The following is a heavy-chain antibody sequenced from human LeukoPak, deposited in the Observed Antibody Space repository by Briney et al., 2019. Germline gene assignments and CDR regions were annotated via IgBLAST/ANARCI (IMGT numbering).Heavy chain of an antibody. D-gene: IGHD1-26*01. J-gene: IGHJ5*02. V-gene: IGHV4-30-2*01. Sequence: ASQTLSLTCAVSGGSISSGGYSWSWIRQPPGKGLEWIGYIYHSGSTYYKPSLKSRVTISVDRSENQFSLKLSSVTAADTAVYYCARVVGGRVTWFDPWGQGTLVTVSS. CDR3: ARVVGGRVTWFDP. CDR1: GGSISSGGYS. CDR2: IYHSGST.